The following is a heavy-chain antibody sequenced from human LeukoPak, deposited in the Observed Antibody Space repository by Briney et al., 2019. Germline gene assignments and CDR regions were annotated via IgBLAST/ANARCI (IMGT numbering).Heavy chain of an antibody. V-gene: IGHV4-34*01. D-gene: IGHD5-12*01. CDR2: INHSGST. J-gene: IGHJ5*02. Sequence: SETLSLTCAVYGGSFSGYYWSWIRQPPGKGLEWIGEINHSGSTNYNPSLKSRVTISVDTSKNQFSLKLSSVTAADTAVYYCARGHIGWFDPWGQGTLVTVSS. CDR3: ARGHIGWFDP. CDR1: GGSFSGYY.